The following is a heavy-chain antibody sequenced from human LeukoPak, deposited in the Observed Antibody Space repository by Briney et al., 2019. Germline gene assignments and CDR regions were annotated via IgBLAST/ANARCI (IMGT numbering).Heavy chain of an antibody. V-gene: IGHV3-23*01. J-gene: IGHJ4*02. D-gene: IGHD2-2*01. CDR2: ISGGGGST. CDR3: AKGPLLPAIIKQLDF. CDR1: GFTFSTYA. Sequence: GGSLRLSCAASGFTFSTYAMSWVRQAPGKGLEWVSAISGGGGSTYYADSVKGRFTISRDDSKNTLYLQMNSLRAEDTAVYYCAKGPLLPAIIKQLDFWGQGTLVIVSS.